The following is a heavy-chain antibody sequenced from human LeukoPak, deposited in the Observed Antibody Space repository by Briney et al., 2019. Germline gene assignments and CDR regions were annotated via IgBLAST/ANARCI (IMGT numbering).Heavy chain of an antibody. V-gene: IGHV4-39*01. CDR1: GGSISSTYDH. D-gene: IGHD2-21*02. CDR3: ARRLHYSAY. Sequence: SETLSLTCTVSGGSISSTYDHWDWVRQSPGRGVEWLGSIGYSGTTYYNPSLQGPVTMFVDTSNNQFSLPLRSVTAADTAVYSCARRLHYSAYWGQRSLATVSS. CDR2: IGYSGTT. J-gene: IGHJ4*02.